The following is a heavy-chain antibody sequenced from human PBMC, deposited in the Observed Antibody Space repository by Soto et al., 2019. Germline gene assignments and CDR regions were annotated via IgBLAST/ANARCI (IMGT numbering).Heavy chain of an antibody. V-gene: IGHV3-72*01. CDR2: IRDRVHSYTT. Sequence: EVQLVESGGGLVEPGGSLRLSCVVSGLTFSDHYMGWVRQAPGMGLDWVGRIRDRVHSYTTEYAASVKGRFTISRDDSRQSLYLHMNSLKMDDTAVYYCVSLWSVTGSRDYWGRGTLVTVSS. CDR1: GLTFSDHY. CDR3: VSLWSVTGSRDY. D-gene: IGHD1-20*01. J-gene: IGHJ4*02.